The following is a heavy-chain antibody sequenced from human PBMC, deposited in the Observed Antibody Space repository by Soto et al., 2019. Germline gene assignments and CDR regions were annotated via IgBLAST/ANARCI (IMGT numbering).Heavy chain of an antibody. J-gene: IGHJ6*02. CDR3: ATGSFTSTGGRIGYHYNAMDV. Sequence: RASVKVSCKSSGGTFSSHSINWVRQAPGQGLEWMGGITPIFGPANFAKKFQGRVTITADESTTTAYMELSSLTSEDTAVYYCATGSFTSTGGRIGYHYNAMDVWGQGTTVTVSS. V-gene: IGHV1-69*13. CDR2: ITPIFGPA. CDR1: GGTFSSHS. D-gene: IGHD1-1*01.